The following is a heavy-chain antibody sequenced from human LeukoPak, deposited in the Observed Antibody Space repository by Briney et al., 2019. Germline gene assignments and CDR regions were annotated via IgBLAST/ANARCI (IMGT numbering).Heavy chain of an antibody. Sequence: GGSLRLSCAASGFTFSSYSMNWVRQAPGKGLEWVSYISSSSSTIYYADSVKGRFTISRDNAKNSLYLQMNSLRAEDTAVYYCARDGYYYDSSGYYSPFDYWGQGTLVTVSS. D-gene: IGHD3-22*01. CDR2: ISSSSSTI. CDR1: GFTFSSYS. J-gene: IGHJ4*02. V-gene: IGHV3-48*01. CDR3: ARDGYYYDSSGYYSPFDY.